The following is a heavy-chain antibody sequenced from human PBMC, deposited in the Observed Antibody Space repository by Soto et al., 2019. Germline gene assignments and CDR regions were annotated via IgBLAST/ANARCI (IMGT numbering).Heavy chain of an antibody. J-gene: IGHJ4*02. V-gene: IGHV3-23*01. CDR3: AKARHSSTWYNFEF. D-gene: IGHD2-2*01. Sequence: PGGSLRLSCAASGFTFSSYAMHGVRQAPGKGLEWVSGISGSGGGNLYYADSVKGRFTISRDNSKNTLYLQMNSLRAEDTAVYYCAKARHSSTWYNFEFWGQGNMVTVSS. CDR1: GFTFSSYA. CDR2: ISGSGGGNL.